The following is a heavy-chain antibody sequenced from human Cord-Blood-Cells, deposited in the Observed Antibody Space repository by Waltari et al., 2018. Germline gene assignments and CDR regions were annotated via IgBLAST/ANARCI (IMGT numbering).Heavy chain of an antibody. CDR1: GFTFSSYW. CDR3: ARVGYCSSTSCPHYFDY. J-gene: IGHJ4*02. CDR2: IKQDGSEK. D-gene: IGHD2-2*01. Sequence: EVQLVESGGGLVQPGGSLRLSCAASGFTFSSYWMSWVRPAPGKGLGGVANIKQDGSEKYYVDSVKGRFTISRDNAKNSLYLQMNSLRAEDTAVYYCARVGYCSSTSCPHYFDYWGQGTLVTVSS. V-gene: IGHV3-7*01.